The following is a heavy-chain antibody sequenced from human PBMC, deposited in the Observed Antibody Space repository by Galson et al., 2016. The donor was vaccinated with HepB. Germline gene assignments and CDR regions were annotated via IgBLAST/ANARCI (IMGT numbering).Heavy chain of an antibody. CDR2: IIPIFGTA. J-gene: IGHJ6*02. Sequence: SVKVSCKASGYTLTNYFIHWVRQAPGQGLEWMGGIIPIFGTANYAQKFQGRVTITADESTNTAYMELSSLRSEDTAVYYCARGPYSSGWFGSFSYYGLDVWGQGTTVTVSS. CDR3: ARGPYSSGWFGSFSYYGLDV. CDR1: GYTLTNYF. D-gene: IGHD6-19*01. V-gene: IGHV1-69*13.